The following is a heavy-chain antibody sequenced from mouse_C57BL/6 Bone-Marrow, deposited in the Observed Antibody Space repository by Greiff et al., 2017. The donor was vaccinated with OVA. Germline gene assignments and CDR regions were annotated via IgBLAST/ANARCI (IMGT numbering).Heavy chain of an antibody. CDR2: ISDGGSYT. J-gene: IGHJ2*01. D-gene: IGHD1-1*01. CDR1: GFTFSSYA. V-gene: IGHV5-4*03. Sequence: EVKLMESGGGLVKPGGSLKLSCAASGFTFSSYAMSWVRQTPEKRLEWVATISDGGSYTYYPDNVKGRFTISRDNAKNNLYLQMSHLKSEDTAMYYCARLITTVDYWGQGTTLTVSS. CDR3: ARLITTVDY.